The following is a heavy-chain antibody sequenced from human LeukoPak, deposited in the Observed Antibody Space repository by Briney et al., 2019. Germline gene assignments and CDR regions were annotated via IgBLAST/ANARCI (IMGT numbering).Heavy chain of an antibody. CDR1: GYTFTSYA. J-gene: IGHJ4*02. V-gene: IGHV7-4-1*02. CDR2: INTNTGNP. D-gene: IGHD3-3*01. CDR3: ARGRGYDFWSGYYWDY. Sequence: ASVNVSCKASGYTFTSYAMNWVRQAPGQGLEWMGRINTNTGNPTYAQGFTGRFVFSLDTSVSTAYLQISSLKAEDTAVYYCARGRGYDFWSGYYWDYWGQGTLVTVSS.